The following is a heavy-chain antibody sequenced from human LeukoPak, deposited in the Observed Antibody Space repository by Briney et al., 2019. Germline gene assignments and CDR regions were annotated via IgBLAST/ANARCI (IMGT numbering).Heavy chain of an antibody. D-gene: IGHD5-12*01. CDR3: ARRLPEYDAFDI. V-gene: IGHV4-34*01. Sequence: SETLSLTCAVYGGSFSGYYWSWIRQPPGKGLEWIGEINHSGSTNYNPSLKSRATISVDTSKNQFSLKLSSVTAADTAVYYCARRLPEYDAFDIWGQGTMVTVSS. CDR2: INHSGST. J-gene: IGHJ3*02. CDR1: GGSFSGYY.